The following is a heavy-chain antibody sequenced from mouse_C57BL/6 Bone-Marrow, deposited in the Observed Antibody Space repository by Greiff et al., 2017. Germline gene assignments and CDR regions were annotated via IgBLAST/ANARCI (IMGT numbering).Heavy chain of an antibody. V-gene: IGHV1-81*01. D-gene: IGHD1-1*01. Sequence: VQLVESGAELARPGASVKLSCKASGYTFTSYGISWVKQRTGQGLEWIGEIYPRSGNTYYNEKFKGKATLTADKSSSTAYMELRSLTSEDSAIYFCSRWTLNYYSISPDYWGQGTTLTVSS. CDR3: SRWTLNYYSISPDY. CDR1: GYTFTSYG. CDR2: IYPRSGNT. J-gene: IGHJ2*01.